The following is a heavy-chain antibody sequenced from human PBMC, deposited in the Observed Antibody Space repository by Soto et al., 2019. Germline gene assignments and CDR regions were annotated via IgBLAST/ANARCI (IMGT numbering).Heavy chain of an antibody. D-gene: IGHD3-16*02. CDR3: TSYLGELSFPRAFDI. Sequence: EVQLVESGGGLVQPGGSLKLSCAASGFTVSGSAVHWVRQASGKGLEWVGRIRSKTNSYATAYAASVKGRFTISRDDSKNTAYLQMNSLKTEDTAVYYCTSYLGELSFPRAFDIWGQGTMVTVSS. J-gene: IGHJ3*02. V-gene: IGHV3-73*01. CDR2: IRSKTNSYAT. CDR1: GFTVSGSA.